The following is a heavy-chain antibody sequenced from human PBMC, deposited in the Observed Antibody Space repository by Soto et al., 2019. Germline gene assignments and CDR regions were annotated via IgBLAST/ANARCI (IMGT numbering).Heavy chain of an antibody. D-gene: IGHD3-10*01. CDR2: IYYSGST. CDR3: ARGRYGSGSYSPYYYYGMDV. J-gene: IGHJ6*02. Sequence: SETLSLTCTVSGDSISSGDYYWSRIRQPPGKGLEWIGYIYYSGSTYYNPSLKSRVTISVDTSKNQFSLKLSSVTAADTAVYYCARGRYGSGSYSPYYYYGMDVWGQGTTVTVSS. CDR1: GDSISSGDYY. V-gene: IGHV4-30-4*01.